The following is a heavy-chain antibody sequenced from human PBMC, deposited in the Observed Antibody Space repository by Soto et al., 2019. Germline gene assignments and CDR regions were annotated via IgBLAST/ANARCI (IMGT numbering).Heavy chain of an antibody. CDR2: ISYDGSNK. Sequence: QVQLVESGGGVVQPGRSLRLSCEASGFTFSSYAMHWVRQAPGKGLEWVAVISYDGSNKYYADSVKGRFTISRDNSKNTLYLQMNSLRAEDTAVYYCAREAVDHDYGDLKALDYWGQGTLVTVSS. J-gene: IGHJ4*02. D-gene: IGHD4-17*01. CDR3: AREAVDHDYGDLKALDY. CDR1: GFTFSSYA. V-gene: IGHV3-30-3*01.